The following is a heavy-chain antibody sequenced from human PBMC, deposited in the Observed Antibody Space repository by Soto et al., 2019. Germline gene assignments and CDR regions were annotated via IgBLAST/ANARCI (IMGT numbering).Heavy chain of an antibody. V-gene: IGHV3-30*18. Sequence: QVQLVESGGGVVQPGKSLRLSCAASGFTFSSYGMHWVRQAPGKGLEWVVVISYDGTVKYYADSVKGRFTISRDSSTNTLYLQMNSLRPEDTAVYYCAKRIGTAGLIDYWGQGTLVTVSS. CDR3: AKRIGTAGLIDY. D-gene: IGHD6-13*01. J-gene: IGHJ4*02. CDR2: ISYDGTVK. CDR1: GFTFSSYG.